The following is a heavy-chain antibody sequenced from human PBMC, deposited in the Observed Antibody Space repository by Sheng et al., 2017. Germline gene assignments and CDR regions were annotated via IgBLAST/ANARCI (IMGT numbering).Heavy chain of an antibody. J-gene: IGHJ4*02. CDR2: VNPDGSDK. V-gene: IGHV3-7*01. CDR1: GFSFSSHR. Sequence: EVQLVESGGGLVQPGGSLRLSCAASGFSFSSHRMSWVRQAPGKGLEWVANVNPDGSDKKYVDSVKGRFAISRDNAKNSLYLQMNSLRAEDTAVYYCVRNGGAFDYWGQGTLVTV. D-gene: IGHD4-17*01. CDR3: VRNGGAFDY.